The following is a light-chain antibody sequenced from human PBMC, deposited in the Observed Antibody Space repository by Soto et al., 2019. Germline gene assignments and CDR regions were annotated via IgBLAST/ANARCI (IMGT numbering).Light chain of an antibody. Sequence: EIVMTQSPATLSVSPGERATLSCRASQTVRSNLAWSQHKPGQAPRLLIYGASTRSPAIPARFSGSGSGTEFTLTISSLQSEDFGVYYCQQYNDWPPWTFGQGTKVEIK. J-gene: IGKJ1*01. V-gene: IGKV3-15*01. CDR3: QQYNDWPPWT. CDR2: GAS. CDR1: QTVRSN.